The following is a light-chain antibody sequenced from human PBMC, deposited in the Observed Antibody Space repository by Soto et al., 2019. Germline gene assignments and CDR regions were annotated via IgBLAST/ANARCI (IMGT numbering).Light chain of an antibody. CDR3: CSYAGNYIWV. J-gene: IGLJ3*02. CDR2: NVN. CDR1: SSDVGNYNY. Sequence: QSALTQPRSVSGSPGQSVTISCTGTSSDVGNYNYVSWYQQHPAKAPKLMIYNVNKRPSGVPDRFSASKSGNTASLTISGLQAEDEADYYCCSYAGNYIWVFGGGTKLTVL. V-gene: IGLV2-11*01.